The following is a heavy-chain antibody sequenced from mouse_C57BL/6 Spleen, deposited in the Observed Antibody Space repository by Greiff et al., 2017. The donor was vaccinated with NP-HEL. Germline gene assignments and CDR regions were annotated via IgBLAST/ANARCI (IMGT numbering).Heavy chain of an antibody. J-gene: IGHJ2*01. CDR2: IDPENGDT. V-gene: IGHV14-4*01. Sequence: VQLKESGAELVRPGASVKLSCTASGFNIKDDYMHWVKQRPEQGLEWIGWIDPENGDTEYASKFQGKATITADTSSNTAYLQLSSLTAEDTAVYYCTTPGDYFDYWGQGTTLTVSS. CDR3: TTPGDYFDY. CDR1: GFNIKDDY.